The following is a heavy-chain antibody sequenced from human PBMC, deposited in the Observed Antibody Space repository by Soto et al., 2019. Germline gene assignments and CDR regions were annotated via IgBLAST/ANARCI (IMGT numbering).Heavy chain of an antibody. CDR1: GYSFTSYW. D-gene: IGHD2-15*01. Sequence: PGESLRISCKGSGYSFTSYWISWVRQLPGKGLEWMGRIDPSDSYTNYSPSFQGHVTISADKSISTAYLQWSSLKASDTAMYYCARGYCNGGSCPNWFDPWGQGTLVTVSS. CDR3: ARGYCNGGSCPNWFDP. CDR2: IDPSDSYT. J-gene: IGHJ5*02. V-gene: IGHV5-10-1*01.